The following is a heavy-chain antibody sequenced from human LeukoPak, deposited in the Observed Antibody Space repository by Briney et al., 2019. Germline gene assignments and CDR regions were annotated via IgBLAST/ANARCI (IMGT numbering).Heavy chain of an antibody. CDR2: IIPIFCTA. J-gene: IGHJ4*02. CDR1: GGTFSSYA. Sequence: VASVKVSCKASGGTFSSYAISWVRQAPGQGLEWMGGIIPIFCTANYAQKFQGRVTITADKSTSTAYMELSSLRSEDTAVYYCAILGYCSSTSCQEESRWGQGTLVTVSS. D-gene: IGHD2-2*01. V-gene: IGHV1-69*06. CDR3: AILGYCSSTSCQEESR.